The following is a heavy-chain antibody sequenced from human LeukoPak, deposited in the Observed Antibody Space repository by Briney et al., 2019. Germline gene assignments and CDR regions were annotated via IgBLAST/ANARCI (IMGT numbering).Heavy chain of an antibody. CDR2: IIPIFGST. V-gene: IGHV1-69*05. J-gene: IGHJ6*03. Sequence: SVKVSCKASAGSFSGQAVTWVRQAPGQGLECLGRIIPIFGSTEYAQKFQGRVTITTDKSATTAYMELRSLRSDDTAVYYCARDPARAFMTGYYYYMDVWGKGTTVTVSS. CDR1: AGSFSGQA. CDR3: ARDPARAFMTGYYYYMDV.